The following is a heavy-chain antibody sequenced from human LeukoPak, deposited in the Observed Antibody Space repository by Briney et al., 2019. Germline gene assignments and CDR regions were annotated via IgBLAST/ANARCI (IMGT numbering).Heavy chain of an antibody. CDR1: GYTFTSYF. D-gene: IGHD6-19*01. J-gene: IGHJ6*02. Sequence: ASVKVSCKASGYTFTSYFMLWVRQAPGQGLEWMGIINPSGGKTSYAQKFQGRVTMTRDTSTSTVSMELSSLRSQDTAVYYCARDAPDAFGYSSGRNGMDVWGQGTTVTVS. CDR3: ARDAPDAFGYSSGRNGMDV. CDR2: INPSGGKT. V-gene: IGHV1-46*01.